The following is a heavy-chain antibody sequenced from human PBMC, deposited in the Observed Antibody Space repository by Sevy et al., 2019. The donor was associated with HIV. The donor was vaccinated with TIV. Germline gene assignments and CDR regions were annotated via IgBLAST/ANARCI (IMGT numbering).Heavy chain of an antibody. V-gene: IGHV1-8*01. CDR1: GYTFTSYD. Sequence: ASVQVSCKASGYTFTSYDINWVRQATGQGLEWMGWMNPNSGSTGYAQKFQGRVTMTRNTSINTAYMELSSLRSEDTAVYYWARVVFASSGWYYWGQGTLVTVSS. J-gene: IGHJ4*02. CDR3: ARVVFASSGWYY. D-gene: IGHD6-19*01. CDR2: MNPNSGST.